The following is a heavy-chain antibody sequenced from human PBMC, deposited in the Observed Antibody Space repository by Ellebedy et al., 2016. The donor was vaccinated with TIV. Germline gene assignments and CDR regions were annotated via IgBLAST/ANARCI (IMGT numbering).Heavy chain of an antibody. CDR3: AKGGVGAFDI. CDR1: GFTFSSYA. V-gene: IGHV3-23*01. D-gene: IGHD1-26*01. J-gene: IGHJ3*02. CDR2: ISGSGGST. Sequence: GESLKISXAASGFTFSSYAMSWVRQAPGKGLEWVSAISGSGGSTYYADSVKGRFTISRDNSKNTLYLQMNSLRAEDTAVYYCAKGGVGAFDIWGQGTMVTVSS.